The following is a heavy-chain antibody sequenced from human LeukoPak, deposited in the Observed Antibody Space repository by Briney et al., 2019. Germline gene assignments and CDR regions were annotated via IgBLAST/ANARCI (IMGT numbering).Heavy chain of an antibody. CDR3: ARASMATINYYYFYMDA. CDR1: GFTLIKYA. J-gene: IGHJ6*03. V-gene: IGHV3-30*04. Sequence: SGGSLRLSCTASGFTLIKYAMHWVRQAPGKGLEWVAVISFDGKKEYYTESVKGRFIISRDNSKNTLFLQMNSLKVEDTAVYYCARASMATINYYYFYMDAWGKGTTVSVSS. CDR2: ISFDGKKE. D-gene: IGHD5-24*01.